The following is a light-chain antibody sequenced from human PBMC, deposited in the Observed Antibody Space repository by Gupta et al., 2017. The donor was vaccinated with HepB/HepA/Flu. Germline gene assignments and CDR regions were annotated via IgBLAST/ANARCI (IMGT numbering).Light chain of an antibody. Sequence: EVVMTQSPATLSVSPGERATLSCRASQSINSNLAWYQQKPGQAPRLLIYGASTRATGAPARFSGSGSGTEFTLIISSLQSEDSAVYYCQQYYNWPYTFGQGTKLEIK. CDR3: QQYYNWPYT. CDR1: QSINSN. V-gene: IGKV3-15*01. CDR2: GAS. J-gene: IGKJ2*01.